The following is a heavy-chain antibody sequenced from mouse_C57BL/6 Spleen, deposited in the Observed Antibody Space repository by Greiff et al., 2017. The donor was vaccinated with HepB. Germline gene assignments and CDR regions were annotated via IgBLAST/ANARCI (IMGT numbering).Heavy chain of an antibody. CDR1: GYTFTDYE. D-gene: IGHD1-1*01. Sequence: VKLQESGAELVRPGASVTLSCKASGYTFTDYEMHWVKQTPVHGLEWIGAIDPETGGTAYNQKFKGKAILTADKSSSTAYMELRSLTSEDSAVYYCTRRPPYYGSSFDYWGQGTTLTVSS. J-gene: IGHJ2*01. CDR3: TRRPPYYGSSFDY. CDR2: IDPETGGT. V-gene: IGHV1-15*01.